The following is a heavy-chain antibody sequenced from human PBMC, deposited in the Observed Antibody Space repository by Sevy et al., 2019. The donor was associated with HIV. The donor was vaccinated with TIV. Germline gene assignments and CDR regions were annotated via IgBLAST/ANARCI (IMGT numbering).Heavy chain of an antibody. D-gene: IGHD6-6*01. Sequence: GGSLRLSCAASGFTVSSNYMSWVRQAPGKGLEWVSVIYSGGSTYYADPLKGRFTISRDNSKNTLYLQMNSLRAEDTAVYYCASRQTTFFDYWGQGTLVTVSS. J-gene: IGHJ4*02. CDR2: IYSGGST. CDR1: GFTVSSNY. V-gene: IGHV3-53*01. CDR3: ASRQTTFFDY.